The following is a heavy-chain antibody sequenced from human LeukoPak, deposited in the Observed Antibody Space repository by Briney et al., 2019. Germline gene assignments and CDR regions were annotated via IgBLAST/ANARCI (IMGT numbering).Heavy chain of an antibody. CDR2: IYPGDSDT. CDR3: ARATPQIYDSSGYSFDY. CDR1: GHYFTDYW. Sequence: GESLKISCKTSGHYFTDYWIGWVRQKPGKGLEWMGIIYPGDSDTRYSPSFQGQVTISADKSISTAYLQWSSLKASDTAMYYCARATPQIYDSSGYSFDYWGQGTLVTVSS. J-gene: IGHJ4*02. D-gene: IGHD3-22*01. V-gene: IGHV5-51*01.